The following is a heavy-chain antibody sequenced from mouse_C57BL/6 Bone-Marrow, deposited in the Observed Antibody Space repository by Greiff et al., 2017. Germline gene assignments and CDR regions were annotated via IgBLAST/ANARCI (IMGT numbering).Heavy chain of an antibody. CDR2: VRSKSNNYAT. D-gene: IGHD2-1*01. V-gene: IGHV10-1*01. CDR3: VWGKTFAY. Sequence: EVMLVESGGGLVQPKGSLKLSCAASGFSFNTYAMNWVRQAPGKGLEWVARVRSKSNNYATYYADSVKDRFTISRDDSESMLYLQMNNLKTEDTAMYYCVWGKTFAYWGQGTLVTVSA. CDR1: GFSFNTYA. J-gene: IGHJ3*01.